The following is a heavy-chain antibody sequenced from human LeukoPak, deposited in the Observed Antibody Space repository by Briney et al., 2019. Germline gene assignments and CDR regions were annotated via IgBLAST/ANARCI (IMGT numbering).Heavy chain of an antibody. D-gene: IGHD3-16*02. Sequence: GESLKISCKGSGYSFSSYWIGWVRQMPGKGLEWMGSIYPGDSGTRYSPSFQGQVTISADKSINTAYLQWSSLKASDTAMYYCGLGKLSFAADYWGQGTLVTVSS. CDR1: GYSFSSYW. J-gene: IGHJ4*02. V-gene: IGHV5-51*01. CDR3: GLGKLSFAADY. CDR2: IYPGDSGT.